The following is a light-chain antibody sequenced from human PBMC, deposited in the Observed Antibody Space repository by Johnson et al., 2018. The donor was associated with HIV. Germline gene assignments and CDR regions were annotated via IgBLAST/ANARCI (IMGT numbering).Light chain of an antibody. CDR3: GTWDSSLSVYV. CDR2: ENK. J-gene: IGLJ1*01. V-gene: IGLV1-51*02. Sequence: QSVLTQPPSVSAAPGQKVTISCSGSSSNIGNNYVSWYQQFPGTAPKLLIYENKKRPSGIPDRFSGSKSGTSATLGITGLQTGDEVDYYCGTWDSSLSVYVFGTGPKVTVL. CDR1: SSNIGNNY.